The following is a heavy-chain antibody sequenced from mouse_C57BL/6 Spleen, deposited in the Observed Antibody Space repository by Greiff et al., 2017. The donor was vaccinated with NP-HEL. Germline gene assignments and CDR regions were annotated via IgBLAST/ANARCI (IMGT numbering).Heavy chain of an antibody. CDR1: GYTFTSYW. D-gene: IGHD1-1*01. V-gene: IGHV1-59*01. Sequence: QVQLQQPGAELVRPGTSVKLSCKASGYTFTSYWMHWVKQRPGQGLEWIGVIDPSDSYTNYNQKFKGKATLTVDTSSSTAYMQLSSLTSEDSAVYYCARDAPTPHYFDYWGQGTTLTVSS. CDR2: IDPSDSYT. J-gene: IGHJ2*01. CDR3: ARDAPTPHYFDY.